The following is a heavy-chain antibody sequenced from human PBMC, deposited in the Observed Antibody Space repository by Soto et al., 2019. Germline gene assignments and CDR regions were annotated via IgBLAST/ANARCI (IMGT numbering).Heavy chain of an antibody. CDR1: GHNFKKNV. CDR3: ARGPFRPSAMDV. D-gene: IGHD3-10*01. V-gene: IGHV1-69*10. Sequence: AASVKVSCKTSGHNFKKNVVTWVRQAHGHGLECMGGIISALGKTHYIEKFQGRVTITVDDATRTVYMEVRDLTSEDTAIYYCARGPFRPSAMDVWGQGTTVTVAS. CDR2: IISALGKT. J-gene: IGHJ6*02.